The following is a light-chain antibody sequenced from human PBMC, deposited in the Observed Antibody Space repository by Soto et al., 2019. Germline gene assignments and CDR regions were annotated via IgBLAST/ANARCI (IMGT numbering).Light chain of an antibody. Sequence: VLAQPPSASGSPGQSVTISCTGTSSDVGGYNFVSWYQHHPGKAPKLMIYEVSKRPSGVPDRFSGSKSGNTASLTVSGLQAEDEADYYCSSYAGSNNYVFGTGTKVTVL. CDR1: SSDVGGYNF. J-gene: IGLJ1*01. CDR3: SSYAGSNNYV. V-gene: IGLV2-8*01. CDR2: EVS.